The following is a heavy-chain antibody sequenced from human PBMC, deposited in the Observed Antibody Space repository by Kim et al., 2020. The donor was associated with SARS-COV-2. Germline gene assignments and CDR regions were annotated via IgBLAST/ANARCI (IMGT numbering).Heavy chain of an antibody. V-gene: IGHV4-34*01. CDR1: GGSFSGYY. J-gene: IGHJ4*02. CDR3: ARLRDISAGELDY. D-gene: IGHD5-12*01. CDR2: INHSGST. Sequence: SETLSLTCAVYGGSFSGYYWSWIRQPPGKGLEWIGEINHSGSTNYNPSLKSRVTISVDTSKNQFSLKLSSVTAADTAVYYCARLRDISAGELDYWGQGTLVTVSS.